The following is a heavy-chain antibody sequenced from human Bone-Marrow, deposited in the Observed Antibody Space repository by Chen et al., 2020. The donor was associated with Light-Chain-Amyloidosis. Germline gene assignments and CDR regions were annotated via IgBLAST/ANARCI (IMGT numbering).Heavy chain of an antibody. CDR2: IYPDDSDA. Sequence: EVQLEQSGPEVKKPGESLKISCKGSGYTFPNYWIGWVRQMPGEGLEWMGVIYPDDSDARYSPSFEGQVTISADKSITTAYLQWRSLKASDTAMYYCARRRDGYNVDYWGQGTLVTVSS. D-gene: IGHD5-12*01. J-gene: IGHJ4*02. CDR3: ARRRDGYNVDY. CDR1: GYTFPNYW. V-gene: IGHV5-51*01.